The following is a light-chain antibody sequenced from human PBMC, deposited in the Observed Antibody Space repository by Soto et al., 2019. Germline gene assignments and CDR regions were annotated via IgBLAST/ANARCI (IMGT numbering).Light chain of an antibody. CDR1: SSDVGGYNY. CDR2: DVS. J-gene: IGLJ3*02. CDR3: SSYLSSSTDGV. V-gene: IGLV2-14*01. Sequence: QSALTQPASVSGSPGQSITISCTGTSSDVGGYNYVSWYQQHPGKAPKLMIYDVSNRPSGSSDRFPGSKSGNTASLTISGLQAEDEADYYCSSYLSSSTDGVFGGGTKLTVL.